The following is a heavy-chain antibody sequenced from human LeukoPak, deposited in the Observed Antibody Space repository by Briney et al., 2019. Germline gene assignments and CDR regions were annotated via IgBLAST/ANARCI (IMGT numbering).Heavy chain of an antibody. CDR3: AREVRGLGHDY. J-gene: IGHJ4*02. Sequence: PGGSLRLSCAASGFTFDDYAMHWVRQAPGKGLEWVSSISSSSSYIYYADSVKGRFTISRDNAKNSLYLQMNSLRAEDTAVYYCAREVRGLGHDYWGQGTLVTVSS. CDR1: GFTFDDYA. CDR2: ISSSSSYI. V-gene: IGHV3-21*01. D-gene: IGHD3-10*01.